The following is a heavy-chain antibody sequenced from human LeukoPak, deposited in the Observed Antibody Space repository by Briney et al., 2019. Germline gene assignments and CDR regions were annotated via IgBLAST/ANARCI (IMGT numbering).Heavy chain of an antibody. Sequence: PSETLSLTCTVSGGSLSSSSYYWGWIRQPPGKGLEWIGSIYYSGSTYYNPSLKSRVTISVDTSKNQFSLKLSSVTAADTAVYYCARPVSFSYGSYYFDYWGQGTLVTVSS. CDR3: ARPVSFSYGSYYFDY. J-gene: IGHJ4*02. CDR1: GGSLSSSSYY. V-gene: IGHV4-39*01. CDR2: IYYSGST. D-gene: IGHD5-18*01.